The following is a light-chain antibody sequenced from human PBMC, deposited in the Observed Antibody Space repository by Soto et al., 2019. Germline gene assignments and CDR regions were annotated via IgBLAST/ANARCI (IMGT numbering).Light chain of an antibody. CDR1: SSDIGGFNY. V-gene: IGLV2-14*01. CDR2: EVS. Sequence: QSALTQPASVSGSPGQSITISCTGTSSDIGGFNYVSWYQQHPGTAPKLIIYEVSNRPSGISNRFSGSKSGNTASLTISGLQAEDEADYYCSSYTSSSTVVFGGGTKLTVL. J-gene: IGLJ2*01. CDR3: SSYTSSSTVV.